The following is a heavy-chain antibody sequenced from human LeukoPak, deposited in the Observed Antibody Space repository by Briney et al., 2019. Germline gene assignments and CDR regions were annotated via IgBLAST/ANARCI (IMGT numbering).Heavy chain of an antibody. J-gene: IGHJ4*02. CDR3: ARLDDSSGYYSHFDY. Sequence: GESLKISCKGSGYSFTSYWIGWVRQMPGKGLEWMGIIYPGDSDTRYSPSFQGQVTISADKSISTAYLQWSSLKASDTAIYYCARLDDSSGYYSHFDYWGQGTLVTVSS. D-gene: IGHD3-22*01. CDR1: GYSFTSYW. CDR2: IYPGDSDT. V-gene: IGHV5-51*01.